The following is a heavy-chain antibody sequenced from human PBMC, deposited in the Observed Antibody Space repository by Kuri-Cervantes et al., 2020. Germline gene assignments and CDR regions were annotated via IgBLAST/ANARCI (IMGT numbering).Heavy chain of an antibody. D-gene: IGHD3-22*01. J-gene: IGHJ3*02. Sequence: SETLSLTCAVYGGSFSGYYWSWIRQPPGKGLEWIGEINHSGSTNYNPSLKSRVTISLDTSKNQFSLKLRSVTAADTAVYYCARQVMSSAYLDAFDIWGQGTMVTVSS. CDR2: INHSGST. V-gene: IGHV4-34*01. CDR1: GGSFSGYY. CDR3: ARQVMSSAYLDAFDI.